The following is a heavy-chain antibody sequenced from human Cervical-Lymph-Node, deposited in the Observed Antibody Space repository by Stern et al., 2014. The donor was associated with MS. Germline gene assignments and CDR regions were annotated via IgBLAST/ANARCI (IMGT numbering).Heavy chain of an antibody. CDR3: ARERGYCSGGRCHPYYFDY. CDR1: GFNFSHFA. D-gene: IGHD2-15*01. CDR2: IPNDGSKE. V-gene: IGHV3-30-3*01. Sequence: DQLVESGGGLVQPGRSLRLSCAPSGFNFSHFALHWVRQSPGKGLEWVGFIPNDGSKEYYADSVKGRFTISRDNSNNTLYLQMTSMRTEDTAMYFCARERGYCSGGRCHPYYFDYWGQGTLVTVSS. J-gene: IGHJ4*02.